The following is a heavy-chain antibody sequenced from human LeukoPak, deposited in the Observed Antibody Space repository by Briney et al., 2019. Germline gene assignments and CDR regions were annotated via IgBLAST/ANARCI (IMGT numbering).Heavy chain of an antibody. CDR3: ARGSLPTSMRWFDP. J-gene: IGHJ5*02. V-gene: IGHV1-69*05. CDR1: GGTFSDYA. Sequence: ASVTVSCKVSGGTFSDYALSWVRQAPGQGLEWIGGSIPMFGTSNYAQKFQGRVTLTTDESTGTAYMELNSLTSADTAVYYCARGSLPTSMRWFDPWGQGTLVTVSS. CDR2: SIPMFGTS. D-gene: IGHD2/OR15-2a*01.